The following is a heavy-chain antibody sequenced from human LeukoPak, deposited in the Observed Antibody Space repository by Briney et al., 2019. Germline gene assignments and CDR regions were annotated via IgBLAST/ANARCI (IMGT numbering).Heavy chain of an antibody. CDR3: ARGIADSTGYYYVDY. J-gene: IGHJ4*02. Sequence: PSQTLSLTCGISGDSVSSNSATWNWITQSPSRGLDWLGRTYYRSKWSNDYAVSVKSRITINPDTSKNQFSLQLNSVTPEDTAVYYCARGIADSTGYYYVDYWGQGTLVTVSS. V-gene: IGHV6-1*01. D-gene: IGHD3-22*01. CDR2: TYYRSKWSN. CDR1: GDSVSSNSAT.